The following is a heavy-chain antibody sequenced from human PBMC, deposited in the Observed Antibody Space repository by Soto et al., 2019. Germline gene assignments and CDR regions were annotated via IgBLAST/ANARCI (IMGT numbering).Heavy chain of an antibody. J-gene: IGHJ6*03. D-gene: IGHD3-3*01. Sequence: QVQLQESGPGLVKPSQTLSLTCTVSGGSISSGGYYWSWIRQHPGKGLEWIGYIYYSGSTYYNPSLKSRVTLSVDTSKNRVSLKLSSVTAGDTAVYYCARMYYDFWSGYYGLPSHVNYYMAVWGKGTTVTVSS. CDR2: IYYSGST. V-gene: IGHV4-31*03. CDR3: ARMYYDFWSGYYGLPSHVNYYMAV. CDR1: GGSISSGGYY.